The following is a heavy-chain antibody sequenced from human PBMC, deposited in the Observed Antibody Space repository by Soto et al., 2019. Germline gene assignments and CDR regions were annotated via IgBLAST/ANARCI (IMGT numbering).Heavy chain of an antibody. CDR2: IYYSGST. CDR3: ARSGGGLNDAFDI. D-gene: IGHD3-16*01. CDR1: GGSISSGDYY. J-gene: IGHJ3*02. V-gene: IGHV4-30-4*01. Sequence: TLSLTCTVSGGSISSGDYYWSWIRQPPGKGLEWIGYIYYSGSTYYNPSLKSRVTISVDTSKNQFSLKLSSVTAADTAVYYCARSGGGLNDAFDIWGQGTMVTVSS.